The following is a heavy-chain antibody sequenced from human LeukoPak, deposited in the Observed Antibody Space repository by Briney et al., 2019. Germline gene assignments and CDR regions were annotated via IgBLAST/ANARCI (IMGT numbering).Heavy chain of an antibody. J-gene: IGHJ4*02. Sequence: GASVKVSCKASGYTFTSYYMHWVRQAPGQGLEWMGIINPSGGSTSYAQKFQGRVTMTRDTSTSTVYMELSSLRSEDTAVYYCARDVRVGGGFYYFDYWGQGTLVTVSS. D-gene: IGHD3-16*01. CDR3: ARDVRVGGGFYYFDY. CDR1: GYTFTSYY. V-gene: IGHV1-46*01. CDR2: INPSGGST.